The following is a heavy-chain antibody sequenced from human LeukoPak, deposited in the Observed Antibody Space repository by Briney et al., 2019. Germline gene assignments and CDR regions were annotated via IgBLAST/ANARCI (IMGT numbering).Heavy chain of an antibody. CDR2: INWNGGST. CDR3: ARDLELEYSSSSGPKTALDY. D-gene: IGHD6-6*01. V-gene: IGHV3-20*04. CDR1: GFTFDDYG. Sequence: GGSLRLSCAASGFTFDDYGMSWVRQAPGKGLEWVSGINWNGGSTGYADSVKGRFTISRDNAKNSLYLQMNSLRAEDTALYYCARDLELEYSSSSGPKTALDYWGQGTLVTVSS. J-gene: IGHJ4*02.